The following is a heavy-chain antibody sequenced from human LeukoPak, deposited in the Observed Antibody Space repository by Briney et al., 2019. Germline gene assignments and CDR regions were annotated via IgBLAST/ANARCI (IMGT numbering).Heavy chain of an antibody. D-gene: IGHD3-9*01. Sequence: GGSLRLSCAASGFTFSNAWMSWARQAPGKGLEWVARIKRKTDGGTTDYAAPVKGRFTISRDDSKTTLYLQMNSLKTEDTAVYYCTTRGGTYYDILTGYYLGSYFDYWGQGTLVTVSS. J-gene: IGHJ4*02. CDR3: TTRGGTYYDILTGYYLGSYFDY. CDR2: IKRKTDGGTT. CDR1: GFTFSNAW. V-gene: IGHV3-15*01.